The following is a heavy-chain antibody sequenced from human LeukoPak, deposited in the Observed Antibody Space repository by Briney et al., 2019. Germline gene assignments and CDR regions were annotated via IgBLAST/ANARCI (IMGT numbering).Heavy chain of an antibody. D-gene: IGHD1-7*01. CDR2: ISSSSSYI. V-gene: IGHV3-21*01. CDR1: GFTFSSYS. J-gene: IGHJ6*03. CDR3: ARVGGTTMIYYYYYMDV. Sequence: TGGSLRLSCAASGFTFSSYSMNWVRQAPGKGLEWVSSISSSSSYIYYADSVKGRFTVSRDNAKNSLYLQMNSLRAEDTAVYYCARVGGTTMIYYYYYMDVWGKGTTVTVSS.